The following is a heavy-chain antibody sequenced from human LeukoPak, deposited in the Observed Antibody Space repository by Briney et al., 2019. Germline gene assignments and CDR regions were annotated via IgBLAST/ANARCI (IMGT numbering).Heavy chain of an antibody. CDR2: ISSNGGFT. J-gene: IGHJ2*01. Sequence: GGSLRLSCAASGCSFSSNAMRWVRQAPGKGLEYVSAISSNGGFTYYADSVKGRFTISRDNSKNTLYLQMGSLRGEDMAVYYCARWRPIEYFDIWGRGTLVTVSS. CDR3: ARWRPIEYFDI. D-gene: IGHD1-26*01. CDR1: GCSFSSNA. V-gene: IGHV3-64*02.